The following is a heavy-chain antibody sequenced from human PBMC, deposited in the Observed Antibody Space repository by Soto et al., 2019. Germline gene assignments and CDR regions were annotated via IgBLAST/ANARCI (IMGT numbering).Heavy chain of an antibody. CDR2: IYPDDSDT. CDR3: AIRWSGTFGPDVFDI. J-gene: IGHJ3*02. D-gene: IGHD3-3*01. V-gene: IGHV5-51*01. Sequence: EVQLVPSGAEVKKPGESLKISCKGSGYSFTSNWIGWVRQLPGKGLEWMGIIYPDDSDTRYSPSFQGQVTISADKSTSTAYLKWRNLKASDNAVYYCAIRWSGTFGPDVFDIWGQGTIVTVSS. CDR1: GYSFTSNW.